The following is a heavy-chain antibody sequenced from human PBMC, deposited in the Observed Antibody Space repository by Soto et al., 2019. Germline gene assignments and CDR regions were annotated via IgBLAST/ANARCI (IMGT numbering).Heavy chain of an antibody. Sequence: ASVKVSCKASGYTFTSYGISWVRQAPGQGLEWMGWISAYNGNTNYAQKLQGRVTMTTDTSTSTAYMELRSLRSDDTAVYFCARDRAAIAVADQGWFDPWGQVTLVTVSS. CDR1: GYTFTSYG. CDR2: ISAYNGNT. J-gene: IGHJ5*02. D-gene: IGHD6-19*01. V-gene: IGHV1-18*04. CDR3: ARDRAAIAVADQGWFDP.